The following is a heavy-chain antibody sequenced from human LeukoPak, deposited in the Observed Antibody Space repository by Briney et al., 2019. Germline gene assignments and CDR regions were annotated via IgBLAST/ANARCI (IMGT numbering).Heavy chain of an antibody. D-gene: IGHD3-22*01. Sequence: PSETLSLTCTVSGGSISSYYWSWIRQPPGKGLEWIGYIYYSGSTNYNPSLKSRVTISVDTSKNQFSLKLSSVTAADTAVYYCARRRYYDSSGYSPYYFDYWGQGTLVTVSS. CDR3: ARRRYYDSSGYSPYYFDY. CDR2: IYYSGST. J-gene: IGHJ4*02. CDR1: GGSISSYY. V-gene: IGHV4-59*08.